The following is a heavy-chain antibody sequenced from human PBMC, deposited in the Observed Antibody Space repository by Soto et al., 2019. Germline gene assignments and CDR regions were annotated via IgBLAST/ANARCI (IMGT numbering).Heavy chain of an antibody. CDR2: IYSDGATT. CDR3: VRVRTYYDTDQWGLFDS. Sequence: PGGSLRLSCAASGFTVNSNYMSWVRQAPGKGLRWVSVIYSDGATTYYADSVKGRFTISRDSSKNTLYLQMNRLRAEDTAVYYCVRVRTYYDTDQWGLFDSWGQGTLVTVSS. V-gene: IGHV3-53*01. CDR1: GFTVNSNY. J-gene: IGHJ4*02. D-gene: IGHD3-22*01.